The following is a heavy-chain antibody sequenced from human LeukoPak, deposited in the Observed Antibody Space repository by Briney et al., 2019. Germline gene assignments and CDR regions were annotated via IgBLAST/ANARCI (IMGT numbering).Heavy chain of an antibody. CDR2: IYYSGST. D-gene: IGHD6-19*01. Sequence: SETLSLTCTVSGGSISSSSYYWGWIRQPPGKGPEWIGSIYYSGSTYYNPSLKSRVTISVDTSKNQFSLKLSSVTAADAAVYYCASPGGWYNWFDPWGQGTLVTVSS. CDR3: ASPGGWYNWFDP. V-gene: IGHV4-39*01. J-gene: IGHJ5*02. CDR1: GGSISSSSYY.